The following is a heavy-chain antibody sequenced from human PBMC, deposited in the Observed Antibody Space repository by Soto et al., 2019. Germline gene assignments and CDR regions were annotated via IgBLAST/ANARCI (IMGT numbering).Heavy chain of an antibody. CDR2: IYPGDSDT. J-gene: IGHJ3*02. Sequence: GESLKISCKGSGYSFTSYWIGWVRQMPGKGLEWMGIIYPGDSDTRYSPSFQGQVTISADKSISTAYLQWSSLKASDTAMYYCARTGRLWYYDSSGYYPHAFDIWGQGTMVTVSS. D-gene: IGHD3-22*01. CDR1: GYSFTSYW. CDR3: ARTGRLWYYDSSGYYPHAFDI. V-gene: IGHV5-51*01.